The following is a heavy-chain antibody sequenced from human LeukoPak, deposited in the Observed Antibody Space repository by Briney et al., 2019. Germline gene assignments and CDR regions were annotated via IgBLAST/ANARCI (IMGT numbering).Heavy chain of an antibody. CDR3: AKEPIQLLEGYFDY. D-gene: IGHD5-18*01. J-gene: IGHJ4*02. Sequence: GGSLRLSCASSRFTFSIYWMHWVRQAPGKALEGVAVISYDGSNKYYADSVKRRFTISRDNSKNTLYLQMNSLRAEDTAVYYCAKEPIQLLEGYFDYCGQGTLVTVSS. V-gene: IGHV3-30*18. CDR2: ISYDGSNK. CDR1: RFTFSIYW.